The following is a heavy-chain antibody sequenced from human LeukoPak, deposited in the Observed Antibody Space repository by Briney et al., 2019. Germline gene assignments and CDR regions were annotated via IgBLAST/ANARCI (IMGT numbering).Heavy chain of an antibody. J-gene: IGHJ4*02. V-gene: IGHV4-59*08. Sequence: SETLSLTCTVSGGSISSYFWGWIRQPAGKGLEWIGYIYYSGTTNYNPSLKSRVTILVDTSKNQFSLNLSSVTAADTAVYYCARRGIAAAGYDYWGQGTLVTVSS. D-gene: IGHD6-13*01. CDR2: IYYSGTT. CDR3: ARRGIAAAGYDY. CDR1: GGSISSYF.